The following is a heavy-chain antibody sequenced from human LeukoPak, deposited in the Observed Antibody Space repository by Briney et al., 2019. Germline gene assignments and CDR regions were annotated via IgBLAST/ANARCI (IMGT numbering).Heavy chain of an antibody. CDR1: GFTFSSYA. J-gene: IGHJ4*02. Sequence: PGGSLRLSCAASGFTFSSYAMHWVRQAPGKGLEWVAVISYDGSNKCYADSVKGRFTIPRDNSKNTLYLQMNSLRAEDTAVYYCARDLERDTAMVTNDYWGQGTLVTVSS. D-gene: IGHD5-18*01. CDR2: ISYDGSNK. V-gene: IGHV3-30*04. CDR3: ARDLERDTAMVTNDY.